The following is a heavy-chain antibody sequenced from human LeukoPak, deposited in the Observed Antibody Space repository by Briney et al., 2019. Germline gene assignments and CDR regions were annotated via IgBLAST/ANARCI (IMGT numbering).Heavy chain of an antibody. CDR3: ARERDSGYDSLYYYDYMDV. D-gene: IGHD5-12*01. CDR1: GFTLNKDW. V-gene: IGHV3-7*01. CDR2: IKQDGSER. Sequence: GGSLRLSCVLSGFTLNKDWMAWVRQAPGKGLEWVANIKQDGSERNYVDSVKGRFTISRDTAKKTLYLQMNSLGAEDTAVYYCARERDSGYDSLYYYDYMDVWGKGTTVIVS. J-gene: IGHJ6*03.